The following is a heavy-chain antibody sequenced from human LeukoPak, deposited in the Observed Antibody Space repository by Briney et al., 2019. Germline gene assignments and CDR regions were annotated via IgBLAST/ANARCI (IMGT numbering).Heavy chain of an antibody. V-gene: IGHV3-66*01. CDR3: ARDGYNMEKSVTGDYYGMDV. CDR1: GFTVSSNY. CDR2: IYSGGTT. D-gene: IGHD2-21*02. J-gene: IGHJ6*02. Sequence: GGSLRLSCAASGFTVSSNYMSWVRQAPGKGLEWVSVIYSGGTTYYADSVKGRFTISRDNSKNTLYLQMNSLRAEDTAVYYCARDGYNMEKSVTGDYYGMDVWGQGTTVTVSS.